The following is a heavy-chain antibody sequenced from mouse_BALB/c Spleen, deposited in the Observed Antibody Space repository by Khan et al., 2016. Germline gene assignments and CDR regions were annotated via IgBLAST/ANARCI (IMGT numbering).Heavy chain of an antibody. V-gene: IGHV1-7*01. CDR1: GYTFTSYW. J-gene: IGHJ2*01. D-gene: IGHD2-14*01. CDR2: INPSTGYT. CDR3: ASYYRYYYFDY. Sequence: QIQLVQSGAELAKPGASVKMSCKASGYTFTSYWMHWVKQRPGQGLEWIGYINPSTGYTEYNQKFKDKATLTADKSSSTAYMQLSSLTSEDSAVXSCASYYRYYYFDYWGQGTTLTVSS.